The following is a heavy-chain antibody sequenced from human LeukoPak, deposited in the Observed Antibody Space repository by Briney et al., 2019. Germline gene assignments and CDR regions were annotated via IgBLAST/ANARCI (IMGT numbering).Heavy chain of an antibody. Sequence: ASVKVSCTASGYTFASYGISWVRQVPGQGLEWMGWISGFNGNTNHAQNLQDRVTMTTDTSTSTAYMELRSLRSDDTAVYFCARVPNQYCTSRCYYTAFDIWGQGTMVTVSS. CDR3: ARVPNQYCTSRCYYTAFDI. J-gene: IGHJ3*02. CDR2: ISGFNGNT. D-gene: IGHD2/OR15-2a*01. CDR1: GYTFASYG. V-gene: IGHV1-18*01.